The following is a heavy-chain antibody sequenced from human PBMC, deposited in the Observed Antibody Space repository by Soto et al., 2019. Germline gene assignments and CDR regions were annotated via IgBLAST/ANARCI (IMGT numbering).Heavy chain of an antibody. CDR2: ISGSGGST. V-gene: IGHV3-23*01. J-gene: IGHJ4*02. CDR1: GFTFSSYA. D-gene: IGHD2-2*01. CDR3: AKPQLTQSQLVPDY. Sequence: GESLKIYSATSGFTFSSYAMSWVRQAQGKGLEWVSAISGSGGSTYYADSVKGRFTISRDNSKNTLYLQMNSLRAEDTAVYYCAKPQLTQSQLVPDYWGQGTLVTVSS.